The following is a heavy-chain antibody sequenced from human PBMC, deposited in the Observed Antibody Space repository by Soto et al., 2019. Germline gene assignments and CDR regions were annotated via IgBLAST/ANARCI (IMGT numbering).Heavy chain of an antibody. J-gene: IGHJ6*02. CDR1: GYTFTSYC. D-gene: IGHD6-19*01. CDR2: ISAYNGNT. Sequence: ASVKVSCKASGYTFTSYCINWVRQAPGQRLEWMGWISAYNGNTNYAQKLQGRVTMTTDTSTSTAYMELRSLRSDDTAVYYCARDVSGWERHYYYGLDVWGQGTTVTVSS. CDR3: ARDVSGWERHYYYGLDV. V-gene: IGHV1-18*01.